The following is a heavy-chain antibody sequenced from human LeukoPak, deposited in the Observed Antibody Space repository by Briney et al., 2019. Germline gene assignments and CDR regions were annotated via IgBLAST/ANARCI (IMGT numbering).Heavy chain of an antibody. CDR1: GGSMITSAYY. Sequence: KPSETLSLTCSVSGGSMITSAYYWGWIRQSPGKGLEWIGSIFYSGTTYLNPSLNSRITMSVDTSKNQFSLKLSSVTAADTAVYYCARANWGEFWFDPWGQGTLVTVSS. J-gene: IGHJ5*02. CDR2: IFYSGTT. D-gene: IGHD7-27*01. CDR3: ARANWGEFWFDP. V-gene: IGHV4-39*01.